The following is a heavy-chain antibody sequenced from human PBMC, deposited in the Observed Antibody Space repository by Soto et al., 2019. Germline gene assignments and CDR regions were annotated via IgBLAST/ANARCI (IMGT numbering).Heavy chain of an antibody. CDR3: AKDYFSSGYYYGFDY. V-gene: IGHV3-23*01. D-gene: IGHD3-22*01. Sequence: PGGSLRLSCAASGFTFSSYAMSWVRQAPGKGFELVSAISGSGGSTYYADSVKGRFTISRDNSKNTLYLQMNSLRADDTAVYYCAKDYFSSGYYYGFDYWGQGTLVTVSS. CDR2: ISGSGGST. J-gene: IGHJ4*02. CDR1: GFTFSSYA.